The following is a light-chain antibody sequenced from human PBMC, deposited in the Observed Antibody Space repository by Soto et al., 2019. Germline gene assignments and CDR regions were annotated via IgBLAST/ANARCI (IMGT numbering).Light chain of an antibody. V-gene: IGLV2-14*03. CDR2: EVN. CDR1: SSDIGTYNY. J-gene: IGLJ1*01. Sequence: QSALTQPASVSGSPGQSITISCTGTSSDIGTYNYVSWYQQHPGNVPKLIIYEVNNRPTGVSYRFSGSNSANTASLTISGLRAEHEADYYCSSLTNSRYVFGTGTKV. CDR3: SSLTNSRYV.